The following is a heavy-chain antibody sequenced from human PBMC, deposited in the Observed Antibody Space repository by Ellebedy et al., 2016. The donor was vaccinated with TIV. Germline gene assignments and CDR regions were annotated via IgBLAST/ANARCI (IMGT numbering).Heavy chain of an antibody. CDR3: ATKPSSKSYYNKWALMFDP. J-gene: IGHJ5*02. CDR2: IYYSGST. CDR1: GGFISTSRYY. V-gene: IGHV4-39*02. D-gene: IGHD3-10*01. Sequence: MPSETLSPTCTASGGFISTSRYYWGSTRQPPGMGLELIGTIYYSGSTYYKPSLKSRVTISIDTSKNHFSLKLSSVTAAETALYYYATKPSSKSYYNKWALMFDPWGKGTLVTVSS.